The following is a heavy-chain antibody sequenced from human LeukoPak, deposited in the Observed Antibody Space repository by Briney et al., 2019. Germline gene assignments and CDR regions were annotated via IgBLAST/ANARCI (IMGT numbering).Heavy chain of an antibody. CDR3: ARGRPSTSGWLTAY. J-gene: IGHJ4*02. Sequence: PGGSLRLSCAASGFTFSSYSMNWVRQAPGKGLEWVSSISSSSSYIYYADSVKGRFTISRDNAKNSLYPQMNSLRAEDTAVYYCARGRPSTSGWLTAYWGQGTLVTVSS. CDR2: ISSSSSYI. D-gene: IGHD2-2*01. V-gene: IGHV3-21*01. CDR1: GFTFSSYS.